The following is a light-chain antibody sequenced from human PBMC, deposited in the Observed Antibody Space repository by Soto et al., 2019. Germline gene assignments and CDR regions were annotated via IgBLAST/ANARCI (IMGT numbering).Light chain of an antibody. J-gene: IGLJ7*01. V-gene: IGLV1-44*01. Sequence: QSVLTQSPSASGTPGQSVTISCSGSTSNIGSKTVSWYQQVPGAAPKLLIYSTNQWPSGVPDRFSGSKSGTSASLTISGLQSEDEADYYCATWDDSLNGLYVFGPGTQLTVL. CDR1: TSNIGSKT. CDR3: ATWDDSLNGLYV. CDR2: STN.